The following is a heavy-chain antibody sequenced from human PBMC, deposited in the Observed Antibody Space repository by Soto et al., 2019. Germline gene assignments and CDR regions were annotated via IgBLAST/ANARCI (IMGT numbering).Heavy chain of an antibody. V-gene: IGHV4-4*07. Sequence: QVPLQESGPGLVKPSETLSLTCTVSGGSISSYYWSWIRQPAGKGLEWIGRISTSGRTNYNPSLKSRVNMSVATSKNQFSLKLSSVTAADTAVYYCASSSSALSSFDYWGQGTLVTVSS. J-gene: IGHJ4*02. CDR2: ISTSGRT. D-gene: IGHD6-6*01. CDR3: ASSSSALSSFDY. CDR1: GGSISSYY.